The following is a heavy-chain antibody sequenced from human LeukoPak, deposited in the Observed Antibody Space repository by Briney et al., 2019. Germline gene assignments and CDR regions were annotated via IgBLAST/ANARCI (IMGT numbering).Heavy chain of an antibody. J-gene: IGHJ5*02. D-gene: IGHD3-22*01. CDR2: ITSRSSYI. V-gene: IGHV3-21*01. CDR1: EFTFSSYT. CDR3: ARDLSGYYDSSGYPTLNWFDP. Sequence: GGSLRLSCAASEFTFSSYTMNWVRQAPGKGLEWVSSITSRSSYIYYVDSVKGRFTISRDNAKNSLYLQMNSLRAEDTAVYYCARDLSGYYDSSGYPTLNWFDPWGQGTLVTVSS.